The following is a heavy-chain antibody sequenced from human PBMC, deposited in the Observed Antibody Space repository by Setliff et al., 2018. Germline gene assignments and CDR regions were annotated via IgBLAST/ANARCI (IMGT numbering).Heavy chain of an antibody. Sequence: GGSLRLSCAASGFTFSSYWMSWVRQAPGKGLEWVANIKQDGSEKYYVDSVKGRFTISRDNAKDSLYLQMNSLRAEDTAVYYCAKGGEYYDFWSGYPLEPPSYYYYYMDVWGKGTTVTVSS. CDR2: IKQDGSEK. CDR3: AKGGEYYDFWSGYPLEPPSYYYYYMDV. J-gene: IGHJ6*03. V-gene: IGHV3-7*03. CDR1: GFTFSSYW. D-gene: IGHD3-3*01.